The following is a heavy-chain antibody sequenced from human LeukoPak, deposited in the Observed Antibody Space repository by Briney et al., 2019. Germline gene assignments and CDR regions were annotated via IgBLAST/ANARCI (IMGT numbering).Heavy chain of an antibody. V-gene: IGHV4-39*07. J-gene: IGHJ5*02. CDR1: GGSISSSSYY. CDR3: ARDLPWFDP. Sequence: SETLSLTCTVSGGSISSSSYYWGWIRQPPGKGLEWIGSIYYSGSTYYNPSLKSRVTISVDTSKNQFSLKPSSVTAADTAVYYCARDLPWFDPWGQGTLVTVSS. CDR2: IYYSGST.